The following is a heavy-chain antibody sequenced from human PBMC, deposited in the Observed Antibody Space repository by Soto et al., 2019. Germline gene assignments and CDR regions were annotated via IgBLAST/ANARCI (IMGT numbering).Heavy chain of an antibody. CDR1: SGSISSSGYY. CDR2: LYYSGST. V-gene: IGHV4-39*01. J-gene: IGHJ4*02. D-gene: IGHD6-13*01. CDR3: ARQVCGQQLWN. Sequence: QLQLQESGPGLVEPSETLSLTCTVSSGSISSSGYYWGWIRQPPGQGLEWIGSLYYSGSTYYNPSVTRRVTIWVDTYNHQFSLNLSSVTASDTAVYYCARQVCGQQLWNWGQGT.